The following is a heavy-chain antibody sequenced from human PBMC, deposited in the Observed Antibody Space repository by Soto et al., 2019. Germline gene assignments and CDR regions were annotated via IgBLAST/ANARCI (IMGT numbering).Heavy chain of an antibody. Sequence: GASVKVCCKASGGTFSSYAMSWVRQENEQGLEWMGIINPSGGSTSYAQKFQGRVTMTRDTSTSTVYMELSSLRSEDTAVYYCARDRITIFGVVTPDNYNWFDPWGQGTLVTVSS. D-gene: IGHD3-3*01. J-gene: IGHJ5*02. CDR3: ARDRITIFGVVTPDNYNWFDP. CDR2: INPSGGST. V-gene: IGHV1-46*01. CDR1: GGTFSSYA.